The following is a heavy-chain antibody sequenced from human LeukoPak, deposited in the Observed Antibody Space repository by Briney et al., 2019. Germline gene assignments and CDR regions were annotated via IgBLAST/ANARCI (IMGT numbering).Heavy chain of an antibody. Sequence: GGSLRLSCAASGFSFSTYRMHWVRQAPGEGLEWVSSISTGSTYVYYADSVKGRFTISRDKTKNSLYLQMNTLRAEDTAVYYCVRAGSFGLDFWGQGTLVTVSS. CDR2: ISTGSTYV. J-gene: IGHJ4*02. V-gene: IGHV3-21*01. CDR3: VRAGSFGLDF. D-gene: IGHD1-26*01. CDR1: GFSFSTYR.